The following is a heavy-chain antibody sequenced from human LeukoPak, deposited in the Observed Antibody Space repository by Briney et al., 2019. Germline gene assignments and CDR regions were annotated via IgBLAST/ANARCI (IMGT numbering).Heavy chain of an antibody. J-gene: IGHJ4*02. CDR2: IFYNGEI. CDR1: GGSVSSGSYF. V-gene: IGHV4-61*01. D-gene: IGHD6-19*01. CDR3: ARDGGQGSGWSTIDY. Sequence: SETLSLTCTVSGGSVSSGSYFWSWIRQPPGKGLEWTGYIFYNGEINYNPSLKSRLTLSVDASKNQFSLKLSSVTAADTAVYYCARDGGQGSGWSTIDYWGQGTLVTVSS.